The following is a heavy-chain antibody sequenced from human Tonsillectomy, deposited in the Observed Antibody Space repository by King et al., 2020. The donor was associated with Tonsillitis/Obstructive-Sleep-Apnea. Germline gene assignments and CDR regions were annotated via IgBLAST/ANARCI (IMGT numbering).Heavy chain of an antibody. Sequence: VQLVESGGGLVQPGGSLRLSCAASGFTFSSYAMSWVRQAPGKGLEWVSTISGSGGGTYYADSVMGRFTISRDNSKNTLYLQMNSLRAEDTAVYYCAKFPRVAYDFLSYGMDVWGQGTTVTVSS. CDR3: AKFPRVAYDFLSYGMDV. D-gene: IGHD3-3*01. CDR1: GFTFSSYA. CDR2: ISGSGGGT. J-gene: IGHJ6*02. V-gene: IGHV3-23*04.